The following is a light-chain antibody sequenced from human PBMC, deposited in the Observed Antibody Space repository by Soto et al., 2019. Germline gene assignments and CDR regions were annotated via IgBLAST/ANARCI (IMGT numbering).Light chain of an antibody. CDR2: AAS. V-gene: IGKV1-39*01. CDR1: QTISSW. CDR3: LQSDSSPYT. J-gene: IGKJ2*01. Sequence: DIQMTQSPSTLSGSVGDRVTITCRASQTISSWLAWYQQKPGKAPKLLIYAASSLQSGVSSRFSGSGSGTDFTLTISDLQPEDFATYYCLQSDSSPYTFGQGTKLEI.